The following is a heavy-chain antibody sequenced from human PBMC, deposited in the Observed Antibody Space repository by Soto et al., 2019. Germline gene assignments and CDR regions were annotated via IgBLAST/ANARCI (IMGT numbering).Heavy chain of an antibody. J-gene: IGHJ5*02. CDR3: AKDPAAMGLYDILPGNWFDP. V-gene: IGHV3-23*01. Sequence: GGSLRLSCAASGFTFSSYAMSWVRQAPGKGLEWVSAISGSGGSTYYADSVKGRFTISRDNSKNTLYLQMNSLRAEDTAVYYCAKDPAAMGLYDILPGNWFDPWGQGTLVTVSS. CDR1: GFTFSSYA. D-gene: IGHD3-9*01. CDR2: ISGSGGST.